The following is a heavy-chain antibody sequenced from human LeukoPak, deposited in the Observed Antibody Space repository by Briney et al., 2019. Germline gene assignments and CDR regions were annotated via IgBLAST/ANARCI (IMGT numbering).Heavy chain of an antibody. D-gene: IGHD1-1*01. CDR3: AKDWYIAALISIDAFDI. CDR1: EFTFSNYA. V-gene: IGHV3-23*01. J-gene: IGHJ3*02. Sequence: GGSLRLSCTASEFTFSNYAMSWVRQAPGKGLEWVSSLSGNATITYYADSVKGRFTISRDNSKNTLYLQMNSLRAGDTAVYYCAKDWYIAALISIDAFDIWGQGIMVTVSS. CDR2: LSGNATIT.